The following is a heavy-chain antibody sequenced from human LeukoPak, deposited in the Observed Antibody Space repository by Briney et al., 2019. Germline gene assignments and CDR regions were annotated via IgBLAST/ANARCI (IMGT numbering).Heavy chain of an antibody. CDR2: INPSGGST. V-gene: IGHV1-46*01. Sequence: ASLKVSCKASGYTFTSYYMHWVRQAPGQGLEWMGIINPSGGSTSYAQKFQGRVTMTRDTSTSTVYMELSSLRSEDTAVYYCAREAMVRGAPGDGDTNWFDPWGQGTLVTVSS. D-gene: IGHD3-10*01. CDR3: AREAMVRGAPGDGDTNWFDP. J-gene: IGHJ5*02. CDR1: GYTFTSYY.